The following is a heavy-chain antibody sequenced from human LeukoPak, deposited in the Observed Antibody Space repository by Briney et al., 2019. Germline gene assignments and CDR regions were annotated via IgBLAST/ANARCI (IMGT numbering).Heavy chain of an antibody. J-gene: IGHJ3*02. Sequence: SQTLSLTCTVSGGSISSGSYYWSWIRQPAGKGLEWIGRIYTSGSTNYNPSLKSRVTISVDTSKNQSSLKLSSVTAADTAVYYCARSRHDSSGYYADAFDIWGQGTMVTVSS. V-gene: IGHV4-61*02. CDR3: ARSRHDSSGYYADAFDI. CDR2: IYTSGST. D-gene: IGHD3-22*01. CDR1: GGSISSGSYY.